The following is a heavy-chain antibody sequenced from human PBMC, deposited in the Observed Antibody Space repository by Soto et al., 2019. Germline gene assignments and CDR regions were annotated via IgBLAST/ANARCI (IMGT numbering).Heavy chain of an antibody. CDR3: ARHYYYDSSGYYCMGY. Sequence: SVKVSCTASGCAFSSYAISWVRQAPGQGLEWMGGINPICGAAKYAQKFQGRVTITRDTSRSTAYRELSSLRYDVTAVFYCARHYYYDSSGYYCMGYWGQGTQVTVSS. D-gene: IGHD3-22*01. J-gene: IGHJ4*02. CDR2: INPICGAA. V-gene: IGHV1-69*05. CDR1: GCAFSSYA.